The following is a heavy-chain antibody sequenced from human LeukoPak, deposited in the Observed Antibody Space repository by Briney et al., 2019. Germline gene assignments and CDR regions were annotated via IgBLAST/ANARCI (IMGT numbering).Heavy chain of an antibody. Sequence: SETLSPTCTVSGGSISSYYWSWIRQPAGKGLEWIGRIYTSGSTNYNPSLKSRVTMSVDTSKNQFSLKLSSVTAADTAVYYCARHRRYDSSGYYHFDYWGQGTLVTVSS. J-gene: IGHJ4*02. D-gene: IGHD3-22*01. CDR1: GGSISSYY. CDR3: ARHRRYDSSGYYHFDY. V-gene: IGHV4-4*07. CDR2: IYTSGST.